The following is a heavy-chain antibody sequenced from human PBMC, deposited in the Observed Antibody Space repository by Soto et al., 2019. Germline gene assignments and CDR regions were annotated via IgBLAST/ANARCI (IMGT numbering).Heavy chain of an antibody. J-gene: IGHJ6*03. CDR2: IYYSGST. D-gene: IGHD3-10*01. CDR3: ARRSITMVRGVIGYYYYYMDV. CDR1: GGSISSYY. V-gene: IGHV4-59*08. Sequence: SETLSLTCTVSGGSISSYYWSWIRQPPGKGLEWIGYIYYSGSTNYNPSLKSRVTISVDTSKNQFSLKLSSVTAADTAVYYCARRSITMVRGVIGYYYYYMDVRGKGTTVTVSS.